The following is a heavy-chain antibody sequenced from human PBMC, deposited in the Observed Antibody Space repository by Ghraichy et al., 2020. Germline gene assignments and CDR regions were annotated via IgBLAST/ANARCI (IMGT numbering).Heavy chain of an antibody. CDR1: GFTFSNYW. Sequence: GGSLRLSCVDSGFTFSNYWMNWVRQAPGKGLEWVANIKQDGTEKYYVDSVKGRFIISRDNAKNSLFLQMSSLRAEDTAVYYCARDDNYGGNPFWGWGLGTLVTVSP. CDR3: ARDDNYGGNPFWG. CDR2: IKQDGTEK. J-gene: IGHJ4*02. V-gene: IGHV3-7*03. D-gene: IGHD4-23*01.